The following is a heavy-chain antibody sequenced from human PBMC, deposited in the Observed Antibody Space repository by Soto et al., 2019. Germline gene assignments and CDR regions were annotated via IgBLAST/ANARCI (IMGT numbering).Heavy chain of an antibody. V-gene: IGHV1-46*01. J-gene: IGHJ5*02. CDR3: ARSSGGNFGIIIEGSNWFDP. Sequence: ASVKVSCKAPGDTFASYYLNWVRQAPGQGLEWMGVINPHGGSTKYAQKFQGRITMARDTSRSTVYMELSSLRSDDTAIYYCARSSGGNFGIIIEGSNWFDPWGQGTLVTVSS. D-gene: IGHD3-3*01. CDR2: INPHGGST. CDR1: GDTFASYY.